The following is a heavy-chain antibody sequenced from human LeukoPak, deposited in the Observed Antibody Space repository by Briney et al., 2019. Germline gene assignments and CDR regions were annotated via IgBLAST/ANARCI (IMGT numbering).Heavy chain of an antibody. CDR3: TARGAPTGDTFDV. D-gene: IGHD1-26*01. CDR1: GFTFSGSA. CDR2: IRSKADSYAT. J-gene: IGHJ3*01. Sequence: PGGSLKLSCAASGFTFSGSAVHWVRQASGKGLEWVGRIRSKADSYATAYAASVKGRFTVSRDGSKNTAYLQMNSLKTEDTAVYYCTARGAPTGDTFDVWGQGTMVTVSS. V-gene: IGHV3-73*01.